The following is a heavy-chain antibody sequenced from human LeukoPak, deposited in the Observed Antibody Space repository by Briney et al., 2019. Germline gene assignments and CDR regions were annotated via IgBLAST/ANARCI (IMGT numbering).Heavy chain of an antibody. CDR2: IKQGGSEK. J-gene: IGHJ4*02. D-gene: IGHD4-17*01. Sequence: GRSLRLSCAASGFTFSRHWMTWVHQAPGKGLEWMASIKQGGSEKYYADSVKGRFTVSRDDAKSSLYLQMNSLSADDTAVYYCAKGPNYGARVDYSDFWGQGTKVTVSS. CDR1: GFTFSRHW. CDR3: AKGPNYGARVDYSDF. V-gene: IGHV3-7*01.